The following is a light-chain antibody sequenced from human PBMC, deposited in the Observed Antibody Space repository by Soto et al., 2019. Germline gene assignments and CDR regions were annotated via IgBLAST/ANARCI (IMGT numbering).Light chain of an antibody. J-gene: IGKJ2*01. CDR2: DAS. V-gene: IGKV1-5*01. CDR1: QSISGW. Sequence: DIQMTQSPSTLSASVGDTVSITCRASQSISGWMAWYQQKPGKVPKLLIFDASSLESGVPSRCSGSGSGTIFTLTISGLQPGDFATYYCQQYNSYPYTFGQGTKLEIK. CDR3: QQYNSYPYT.